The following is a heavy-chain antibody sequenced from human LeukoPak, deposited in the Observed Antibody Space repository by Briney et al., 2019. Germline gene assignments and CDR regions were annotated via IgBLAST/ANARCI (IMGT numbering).Heavy chain of an antibody. CDR3: AKDPADTRPRYYFDY. CDR2: ISGSGGST. D-gene: IGHD5-18*01. Sequence: AGSLRLSCAASGFTFSSYAMSWVRQAPGKGLEGVSAISGSGGSTYYADSVKGRFTISRDNSKNTLYLQMNSLRAEDTAVYYCAKDPADTRPRYYFDYWGQGTLVTVSS. V-gene: IGHV3-23*01. J-gene: IGHJ4*02. CDR1: GFTFSSYA.